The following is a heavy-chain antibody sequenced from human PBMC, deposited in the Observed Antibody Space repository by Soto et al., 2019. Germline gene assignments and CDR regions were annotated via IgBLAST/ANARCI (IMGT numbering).Heavy chain of an antibody. CDR2: IDPSDSYT. D-gene: IGHD1-1*01. J-gene: IGHJ4*03. V-gene: IGHV5-10-1*03. CDR3: AWSPTGTAPHYFDN. Sequence: EVHLVQSGAEVKKPGESLRISCKGSGFTFTSSWINWVRQMPGKGLEWMGHIDPSDSYTNYSPTFQGHVTISADTSISTAYLQWSNLRASDTAMYYCAWSPTGTAPHYFDNWGHGTLITVSS. CDR1: GFTFTSSW.